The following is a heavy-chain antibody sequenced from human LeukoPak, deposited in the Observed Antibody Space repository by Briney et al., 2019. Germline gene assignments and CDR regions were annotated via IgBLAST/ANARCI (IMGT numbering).Heavy chain of an antibody. CDR1: GGSISSGGYY. CDR3: ANDILVATSSLDFDY. V-gene: IGHV4-31*03. Sequence: SETLSLTCTVSGGSISSGGYYWSWIRQHPGKGLEWIGYIYYSGSTYYNPSLKSRVTISVDTSKNQFSLKLSSVTAADTAVYYCANDILVATSSLDFDYWGQGTLVTVSS. CDR2: IYYSGST. D-gene: IGHD2-15*01. J-gene: IGHJ4*02.